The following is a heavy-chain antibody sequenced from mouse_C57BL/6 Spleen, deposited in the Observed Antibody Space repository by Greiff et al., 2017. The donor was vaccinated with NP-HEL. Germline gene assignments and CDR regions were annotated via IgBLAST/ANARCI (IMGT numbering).Heavy chain of an antibody. J-gene: IGHJ4*01. CDR3: ARQAGYAMDY. V-gene: IGHV5-12*01. CDR2: ISNGGGST. CDR1: GFTFSDYY. Sequence: EVQLVESGGGLVQPGGSLKLSCAASGFTFSDYYMYWVRQTPEKRLEWVAYISNGGGSTYYPDTVKGRFTISRDNAKNTLYLQMSRLKSEDTAMYYCARQAGYAMDYWGQGTSVTVSS.